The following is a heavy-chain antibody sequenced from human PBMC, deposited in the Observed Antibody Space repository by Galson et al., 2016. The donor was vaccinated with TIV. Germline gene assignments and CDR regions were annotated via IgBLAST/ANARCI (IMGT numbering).Heavy chain of an antibody. D-gene: IGHD2-15*01. J-gene: IGHJ6*03. CDR3: ATGHSGGGNFYYYYMNV. CDR2: MNPDSGSR. CDR1: RYTFTSYD. Sequence: TVKVSCKASRYTFTSYDFHWVRQATGQGLEWMGWMNPDSGSRGYAQRFQGRLTMTRNITTSKVYMELNGLTYEDPAVYYGATGHSGGGNFYYYYMNVWGTGTTVTVSS. V-gene: IGHV1-8*01.